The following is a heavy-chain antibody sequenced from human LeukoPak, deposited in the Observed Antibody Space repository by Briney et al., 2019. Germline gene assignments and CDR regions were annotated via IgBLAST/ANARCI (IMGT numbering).Heavy chain of an antibody. J-gene: IGHJ6*03. V-gene: IGHV3-48*03. CDR2: ISSSGSTI. CDR3: ARLAYMVVVAATQGKDYYYMDV. CDR1: GFTFSSYE. Sequence: GGSLRLSCAASGFTFSSYEMNWVRQAPGKGLEWVSYISSSGSTIYYADSVKGRFTISRDNAKNSLYLQMNSLRAEDTAVYYCARLAYMVVVAATQGKDYYYMDVWGKGTTVTVSS. D-gene: IGHD2-15*01.